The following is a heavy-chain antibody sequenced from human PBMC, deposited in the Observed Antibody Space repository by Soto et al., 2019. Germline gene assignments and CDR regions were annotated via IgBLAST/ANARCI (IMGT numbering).Heavy chain of an antibody. D-gene: IGHD2-21*02. J-gene: IGHJ4*02. Sequence: ASVKVSCKASGYTFTSYGISWVRQAPGQGLEWMGWISAYNGNTNYAQKLQGRVTMTTDTSTSTAYMELRSLRSHDTAVYYCARFPYVGDSFHFDYWGQGTLVTVSS. CDR2: ISAYNGNT. V-gene: IGHV1-18*01. CDR1: GYTFTSYG. CDR3: ARFPYVGDSFHFDY.